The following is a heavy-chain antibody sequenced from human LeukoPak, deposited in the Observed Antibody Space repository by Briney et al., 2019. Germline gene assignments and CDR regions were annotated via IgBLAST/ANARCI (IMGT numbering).Heavy chain of an antibody. CDR2: ISYDGSNK. V-gene: IGHV3-30-3*01. D-gene: IGHD2-21*02. CDR1: GFTFSSYA. Sequence: PGGSLRLSCAASGFTFSSYAMHWVRQAPGKGLEWVAVISYDGSNKYYADSVKGRFTISRDNSKNTLYLQMNSLRAEDTAVYYCAMTLTPYPIVVVTAILWVLGYWGQGTLVTVSS. CDR3: AMTLTPYPIVVVTAILWVLGY. J-gene: IGHJ4*02.